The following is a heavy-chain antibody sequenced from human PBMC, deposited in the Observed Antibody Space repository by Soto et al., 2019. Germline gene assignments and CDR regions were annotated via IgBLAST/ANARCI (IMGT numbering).Heavy chain of an antibody. V-gene: IGHV4-59*12. Sequence: SETLSVTCTVSGGSISSYCWSWIRQPPGKGLEWIGYIYYSGSTNYNPSLKSRVTISVGTSKHQFSLKLSSVTAADTAVYYCARESGTRRQYYFDYRGQGTLVTVSS. D-gene: IGHD4-4*01. CDR1: GGSISSYC. CDR2: IYYSGST. CDR3: ARESGTRRQYYFDY. J-gene: IGHJ4*02.